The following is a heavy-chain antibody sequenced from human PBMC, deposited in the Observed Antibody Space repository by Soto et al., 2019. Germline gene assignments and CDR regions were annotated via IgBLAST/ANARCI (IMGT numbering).Heavy chain of an antibody. CDR3: AGRGDDVTLDY. CDR2: IYHSGST. J-gene: IGHJ4*02. D-gene: IGHD3-16*01. Sequence: TSETLSLTCAVSGGSISSGGYSWSWIRQPPGKGLEWIGYIYHSGSTYYNPSLKSRVTISVDRSKNQFSLKLSSVTAADTAVYYCAGRGDDVTLDYWGQGTLVTVSS. CDR1: GGSISSGGYS. V-gene: IGHV4-30-2*01.